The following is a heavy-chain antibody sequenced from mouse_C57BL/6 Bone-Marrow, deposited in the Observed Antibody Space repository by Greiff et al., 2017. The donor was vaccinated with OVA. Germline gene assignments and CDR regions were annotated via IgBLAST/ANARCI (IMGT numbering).Heavy chain of an antibody. CDR2: IHPHSGCT. CDR1: GYTFTSYW. V-gene: IGHV1-64*01. CDR3: TRWYPEY. D-gene: IGHD1-1*02. J-gene: IGHJ2*01. Sequence: QVQLQQPGAELVKPGASVKLSCKASGYTFTSYWLYWVKQRPGQGLEWIGMIHPHSGCTNYNDKFKRKATLTVAKSSSTAYMQLSSLTSEDSAVYYCTRWYPEYWGQGTTLTVAS.